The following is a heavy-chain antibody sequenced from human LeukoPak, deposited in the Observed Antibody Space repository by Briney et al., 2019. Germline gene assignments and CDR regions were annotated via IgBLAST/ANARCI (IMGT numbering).Heavy chain of an antibody. CDR1: GFTFSSYA. CDR2: ISGSGGST. J-gene: IGHJ4*02. CDR3: AKETGRGSYYFWFDY. Sequence: PGGSLRLSGAASGFTFSSYAMSWVRQAPGKGLEWVSAISGSGGSTYYADSVKGRFTISRDNSKNTLHLQMDSLRAEDTAVYYCAKETGRGSYYFWFDYWGQGTLVTVSS. D-gene: IGHD1-26*01. V-gene: IGHV3-23*01.